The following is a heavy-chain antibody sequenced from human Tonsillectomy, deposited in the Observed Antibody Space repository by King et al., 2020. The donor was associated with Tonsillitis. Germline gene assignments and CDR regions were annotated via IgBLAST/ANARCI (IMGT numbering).Heavy chain of an antibody. V-gene: IGHV3-53*04. D-gene: IGHD2/OR15-2a*01. CDR1: GFTVSSLS. CDR3: ATFVGISAGFDF. J-gene: IGHJ4*02. CDR2: INSGGTA. Sequence: VQLQESGGGLVQPGGSLRLSCAVSGFTVSSLSMSWVRQAPGKGLECVSVINSGGTATYADSVTGRFTLSRHNSENKLYLQVNSLRAEDTAVYYCATFVGISAGFDFWGRGTLVTVSS.